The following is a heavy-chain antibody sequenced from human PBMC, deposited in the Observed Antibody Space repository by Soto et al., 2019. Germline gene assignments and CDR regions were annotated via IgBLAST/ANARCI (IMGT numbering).Heavy chain of an antibody. CDR1: GFTFDDYA. D-gene: IGHD3-3*01. CDR2: ISWNSGSI. CDR3: AKDIAPPLTYDFWSGFWFDP. Sequence: GGSLRLSCAASGFTFDDYAMHWVRQAPGKGLEWVSGISWNSGSIGYADSVKGRFTISRDNAKNSLYLQMNSLRAEDTALYYCAKDIAPPLTYDFWSGFWFDPWGQGTLVTVSS. J-gene: IGHJ5*02. V-gene: IGHV3-9*01.